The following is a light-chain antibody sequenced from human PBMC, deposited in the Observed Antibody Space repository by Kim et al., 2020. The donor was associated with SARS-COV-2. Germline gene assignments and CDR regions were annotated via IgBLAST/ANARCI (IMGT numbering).Light chain of an antibody. Sequence: TTTCTAASSNDGGCNNVACYHQQPGKTAQLVMYYDSSRPSGVSYRCFGSTSGSTASLTIIGVQAADEADYYCSSSNGSSSPYVFGGGTQLTVL. CDR1: SSNDGGCNN. V-gene: IGLV2-14*03. J-gene: IGLJ2*01. CDR3: SSSNGSSSPYV. CDR2: YDS.